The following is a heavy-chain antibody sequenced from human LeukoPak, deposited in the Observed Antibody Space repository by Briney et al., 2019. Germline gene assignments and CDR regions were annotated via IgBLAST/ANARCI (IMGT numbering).Heavy chain of an antibody. CDR1: GYSFTSYW. Sequence: GESLKISCKGSGYSFTSYWIGWGRQMPGKGLEWMGIIYPGDSDTRYSPSFQGQVTISADKSISTAYLQWSSLEASDTAMYYCARQYQLQGDWFDPWGQGTLVTVSS. V-gene: IGHV5-51*01. CDR3: ARQYQLQGDWFDP. J-gene: IGHJ5*02. CDR2: IYPGDSDT. D-gene: IGHD2-2*01.